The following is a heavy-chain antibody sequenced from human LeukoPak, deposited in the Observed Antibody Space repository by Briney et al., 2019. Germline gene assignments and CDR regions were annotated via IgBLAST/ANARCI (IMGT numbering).Heavy chain of an antibody. V-gene: IGHV4-59*11. CDR2: IYYSGST. J-gene: IGHJ5*02. D-gene: IGHD2-2*01. CDR3: AREVVPAAISSYFDNWFDP. CDR1: GGSISSHY. Sequence: PSETLSLTCTVSGGSISSHYWSWIRQPPGKGLEWIGYIYYSGSTNYNPSLKSRVTISVDTSKNQFSLKLSSVTAADTAVYYCAREVVPAAISSYFDNWFDPWGQGTLVTVSS.